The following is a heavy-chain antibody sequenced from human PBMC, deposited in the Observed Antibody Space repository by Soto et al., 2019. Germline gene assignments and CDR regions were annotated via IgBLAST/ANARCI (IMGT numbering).Heavy chain of an antibody. Sequence: EVQLVESGGGLVKPGGSLRLSCAASGFTFSSAWMTWVRQAPGKGLEWVGHIKTKNEGEIGNYAAHVRGRFSISRDDSETTVYLQMNSLNTEDTAVYYCAADTPYSGEGEVDYWGQGTLVTVSS. V-gene: IGHV3-15*01. D-gene: IGHD7-27*01. J-gene: IGHJ4*02. CDR3: AADTPYSGEGEVDY. CDR1: GFTFSSAW. CDR2: IKTKNEGEIG.